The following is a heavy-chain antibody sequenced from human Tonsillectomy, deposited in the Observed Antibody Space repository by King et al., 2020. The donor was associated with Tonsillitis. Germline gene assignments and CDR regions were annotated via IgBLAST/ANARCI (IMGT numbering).Heavy chain of an antibody. CDR3: ARSVSGSFDY. Sequence: QLQESGPGVVKPSETLSLTCTVSVGSISSSDHYWAWIRQPPGKGLEWIGYMYYSGTIFYNPSLKRRITISGGTSENRFSLKLSSVTAADTAVYFCARSVSGSFDYWGQGAPVTVSS. V-gene: IGHV4-39*01. CDR1: VGSISSSDHY. J-gene: IGHJ4*02. D-gene: IGHD1-26*01. CDR2: MYYSGTI.